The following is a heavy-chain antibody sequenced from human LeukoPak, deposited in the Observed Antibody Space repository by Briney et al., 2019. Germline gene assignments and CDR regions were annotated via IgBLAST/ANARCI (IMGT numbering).Heavy chain of an antibody. CDR2: ISYSGTT. CDR1: GVSISTYY. J-gene: IGHJ4*02. Sequence: SETLSLTCNVSGVSISTYYWSWIRQAPGKGLERIGYISYSGTTDYNPSLKSRVTIAVDTSKNQISLKVTSVTAADTAVYYCARGYYDFWSGYPAYDYWGQGTLVTVSS. D-gene: IGHD3-3*01. V-gene: IGHV4-59*12. CDR3: ARGYYDFWSGYPAYDY.